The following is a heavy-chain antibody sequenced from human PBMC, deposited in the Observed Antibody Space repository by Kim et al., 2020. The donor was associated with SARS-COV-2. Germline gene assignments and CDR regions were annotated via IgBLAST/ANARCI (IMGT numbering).Heavy chain of an antibody. V-gene: IGHV3-23*01. J-gene: IGHJ6*04. CDR2: ISGSGRST. Sequence: GGSLRLSCAASEFTFSNYAINWVRQAPGKGLEWVSAISGSGRSTYYADSVKGRFTISRDNSKNTLYLQMNSLRAEDTTVYYCAKDRGNGGDLLLYYYQYHGRGVWGRGTTLTVSS. CDR3: AKDRGNGGDLLLYYYQYHGRGV. D-gene: IGHD1-26*01. CDR1: EFTFSNYA.